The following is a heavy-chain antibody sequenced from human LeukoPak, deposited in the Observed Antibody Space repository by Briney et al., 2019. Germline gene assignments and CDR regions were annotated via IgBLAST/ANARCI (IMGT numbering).Heavy chain of an antibody. CDR1: GFTFSSYG. J-gene: IGHJ4*02. D-gene: IGHD3-10*01. Sequence: GGSPRLSCAASGFTFSSYGMHWVRQAPGKGLEWVAFIRYDGSNKYYADSVKGRFTISRDNSKNTLYLQMNSLRAEDTAVYYCAKLWFGELVPYYFDYWGQGTLVTVSS. CDR3: AKLWFGELVPYYFDY. V-gene: IGHV3-30*02. CDR2: IRYDGSNK.